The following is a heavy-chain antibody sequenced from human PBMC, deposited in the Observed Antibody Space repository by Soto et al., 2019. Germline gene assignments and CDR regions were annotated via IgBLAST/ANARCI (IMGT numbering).Heavy chain of an antibody. Sequence: SETLSLTCTVSGGSISSGGYYWSWIRQHPGKGLEWIGYIYYSGSTYYNPSLKSRVTISVDTSKNQFSLKLSSVTAADTAVYYCARVMTIFGVVIIRPELYFDYWGQGTLVTVSS. CDR3: ARVMTIFGVVIIRPELYFDY. D-gene: IGHD3-3*01. CDR1: GGSISSGGYY. J-gene: IGHJ4*02. CDR2: IYYSGST. V-gene: IGHV4-31*03.